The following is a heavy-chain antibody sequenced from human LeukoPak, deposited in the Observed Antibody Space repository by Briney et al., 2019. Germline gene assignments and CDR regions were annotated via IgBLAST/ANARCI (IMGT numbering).Heavy chain of an antibody. Sequence: GGSLRLSCAVSGFTVSSIYMSWVRQAPGKGLEWVGRIKSKTDGGTTDYAAPVKGRFTISRDDSKNTLYLQMNSLKTEDTAVYYCTTLTVLTGGQGTLVTVSS. CDR3: TTLTVLT. CDR1: GFTVSSIY. D-gene: IGHD2-8*02. J-gene: IGHJ4*02. CDR2: IKSKTDGGTT. V-gene: IGHV3-15*01.